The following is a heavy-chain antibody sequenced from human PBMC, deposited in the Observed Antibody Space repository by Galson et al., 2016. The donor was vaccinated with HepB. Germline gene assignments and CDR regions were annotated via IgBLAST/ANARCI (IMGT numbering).Heavy chain of an antibody. J-gene: IGHJ5*02. D-gene: IGHD3-10*01. V-gene: IGHV4-39*01. CDR2: IYYSGTT. CDR3: ARQMNGGPPHLLLWFGELGNWFDP. CDR1: GGSISSSRYY. Sequence: SETLSLTCTVSGGSISSSRYYWGWIRQPPGKGLEWIGSIYYSGTTYYNPSLKSRVTISVDTSKNQFSLRLTSVTAADTAVYYCARQMNGGPPHLLLWFGELGNWFDPWGQGTLVTVSS.